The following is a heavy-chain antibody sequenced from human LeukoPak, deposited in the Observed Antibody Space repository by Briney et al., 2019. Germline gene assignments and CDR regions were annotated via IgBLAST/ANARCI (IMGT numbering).Heavy chain of an antibody. CDR2: INPNSGGT. J-gene: IGHJ4*02. CDR3: ARAPSEVWTRDY. D-gene: IGHD3/OR15-3a*01. Sequence: ASVKVSCKASGYTFTGYYMHWVRQAPGQGLEWMGWINPNSGGTNYAQKFRGRVTMTSDTSISTAYMELSRLRSDDTAVYYCARAPSEVWTRDYWGQGTLVTVSS. CDR1: GYTFTGYY. V-gene: IGHV1-2*02.